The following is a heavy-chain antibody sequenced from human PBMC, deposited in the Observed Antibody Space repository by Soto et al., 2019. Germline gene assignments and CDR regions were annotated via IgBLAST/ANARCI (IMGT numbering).Heavy chain of an antibody. Sequence: EVQLLESGGGLVQPGGSLRLSCAASGFRLSDSAVSWVRQAPGKGLEWVSSLTVTGDSAFYSGSVKGRFTISRDISKSTLYLQMNSLRAADTAVYYCAKNGCSYPACYPYYYYVDVWGRGTTVTVSS. CDR2: LTVTGDSA. CDR3: AKNGCSYPACYPYYYYVDV. V-gene: IGHV3-23*01. CDR1: GFRLSDSA. D-gene: IGHD2-15*01. J-gene: IGHJ6*03.